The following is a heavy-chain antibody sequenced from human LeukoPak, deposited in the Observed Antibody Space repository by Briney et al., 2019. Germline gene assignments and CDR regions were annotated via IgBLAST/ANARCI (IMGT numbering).Heavy chain of an antibody. CDR3: AREGGYDFDYYYYMDV. V-gene: IGHV3-21*01. D-gene: IGHD5-12*01. CDR2: ISSSSSYI. J-gene: IGHJ6*03. Sequence: GGSLRLSCAASGFTFSSYSMNWVRQAPGKGLEWVSSISSSSSYIYYADSVKGRFTISRDNAKNSLYLRMNSLRAEDTAVYYCAREGGYDFDYYYYMDVWGKGTTVTVSS. CDR1: GFTFSSYS.